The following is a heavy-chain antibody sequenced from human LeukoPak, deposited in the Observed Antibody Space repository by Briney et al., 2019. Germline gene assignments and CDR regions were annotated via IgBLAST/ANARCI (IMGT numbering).Heavy chain of an antibody. J-gene: IGHJ6*03. V-gene: IGHV1-69*13. CDR1: GGTFSSYA. D-gene: IGHD3-16*01. CDR3: ARHLGGYYYYYTDV. Sequence: GASVKVSCKASGGTFSSYAISWVRQAPGQGLEWMGGIIPTFGTTNYAQKFQGRVTITADESTGTAYMELSSLRSEDTAVYYCARHLGGYYYYYTDVWGKGTTVTVSS. CDR2: IIPTFGTT.